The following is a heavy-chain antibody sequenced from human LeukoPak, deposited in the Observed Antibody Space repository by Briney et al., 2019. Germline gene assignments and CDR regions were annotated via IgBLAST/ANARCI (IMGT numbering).Heavy chain of an antibody. V-gene: IGHV1-2*02. Sequence: GASVKVSCKSSGYTFTFYYMHLVRQAPGQGLEWMGWINPNSGGTNYAQKVQVRVTMTRDTSISTAYMELSRLRSDDTAVYSCARDHLRGYDNYYSGMDVWGQGTTVTVSS. CDR1: GYTFTFYY. J-gene: IGHJ6*02. D-gene: IGHD3-22*01. CDR3: ARDHLRGYDNYYSGMDV. CDR2: INPNSGGT.